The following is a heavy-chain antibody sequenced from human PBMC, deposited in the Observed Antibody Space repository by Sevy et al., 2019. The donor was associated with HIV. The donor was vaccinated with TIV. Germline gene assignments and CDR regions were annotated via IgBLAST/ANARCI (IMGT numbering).Heavy chain of an antibody. CDR3: AKGPWYYDSSGSYYFDY. CDR1: GFTFSSYA. D-gene: IGHD3-22*01. CDR2: ISGSGGST. J-gene: IGHJ4*02. V-gene: IGHV3-23*01. Sequence: GGSLRLSCAASGFTFSSYAMSWVRQAPGKWLEWVSAISGSGGSTYYADSVKGRFTISRDNSKNTLYLQMNSLRAEDTAVYYCAKGPWYYDSSGSYYFDYWGQGTLVTVSS.